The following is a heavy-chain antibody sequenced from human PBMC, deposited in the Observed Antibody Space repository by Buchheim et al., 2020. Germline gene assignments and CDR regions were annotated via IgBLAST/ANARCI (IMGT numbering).Heavy chain of an antibody. D-gene: IGHD3-10*01. CDR3: ARLGRDCYGSGSDYKNYFGP. Sequence: QVQLQESGPGLVKPSETLSLTCTVSGGSVSSHSHHWSWIRQPPGKGLEWIGYIYYSGSTKQNPSLKSRVTMSVDTSKNQFSLWLSSVTAADTAVYYCARLGRDCYGSGSDYKNYFGPWGQGTL. CDR2: IYYSGST. J-gene: IGHJ5*02. CDR1: GGSVSSHSHH. V-gene: IGHV4-61*01.